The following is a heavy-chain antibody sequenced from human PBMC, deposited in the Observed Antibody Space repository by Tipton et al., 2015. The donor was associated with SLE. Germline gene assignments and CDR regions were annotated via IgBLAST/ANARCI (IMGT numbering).Heavy chain of an antibody. V-gene: IGHV5-10-1*01. Sequence: QLVQSGAEVKKPGESLRISCKGSGYSFTSYWISWVRQMPGKGLEWMGRIDPSDSYTNYSPSFQGHVTISRDNSKNTLYLQMNSLRAEDTAVYYCATPMRGYGGNYFDYWGQGTLVTVSS. CDR3: ATPMRGYGGNYFDY. J-gene: IGHJ4*02. CDR2: IDPSDSYT. D-gene: IGHD5-12*01. CDR1: GYSFTSYW.